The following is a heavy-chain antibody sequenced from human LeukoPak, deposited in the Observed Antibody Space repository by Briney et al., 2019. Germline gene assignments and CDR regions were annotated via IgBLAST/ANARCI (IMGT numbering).Heavy chain of an antibody. J-gene: IGHJ6*02. V-gene: IGHV1-3*01. CDR1: GYTFTNYA. D-gene: IGHD2-15*01. Sequence: GASVKVSCKGSGYTFTNYAVHWVRQAPGQRLEWLGWINPGNGDTKYSQNFQGRVTVTSDTSAATANVELNSLTSEDTAVYYCARERWHCRVNCYSVYYYALDVWGQGTTVTVSS. CDR3: ARERWHCRVNCYSVYYYALDV. CDR2: INPGNGDT.